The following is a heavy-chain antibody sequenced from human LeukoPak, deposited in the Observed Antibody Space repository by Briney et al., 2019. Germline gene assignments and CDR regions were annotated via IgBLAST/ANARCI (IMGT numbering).Heavy chain of an antibody. Sequence: GASVKVSCKASGGTFSSYAISWVRQAPGQGLEWMGRIIPIFGTANYAQKFQGRVTITTDESTSTAYMELSSLRSEDTAVYYCARGCSGGSCRPYNWFDPWGRGTLVTVSS. CDR3: ARGCSGGSCRPYNWFDP. V-gene: IGHV1-69*05. CDR2: IIPIFGTA. D-gene: IGHD2-15*01. CDR1: GGTFSSYA. J-gene: IGHJ5*02.